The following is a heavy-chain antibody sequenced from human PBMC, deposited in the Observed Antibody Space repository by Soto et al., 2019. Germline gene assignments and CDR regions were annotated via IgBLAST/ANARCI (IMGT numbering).Heavy chain of an antibody. D-gene: IGHD5-12*01. CDR2: IYHSGST. V-gene: IGHV4-30-2*01. Sequence: QLQLQESGSGLVKPSQTLSLTCAVSGGSISSGGYSWSWIRQPPGKGLEWIGYIYHSGSTYYNPSLKSRVTISVDRSKNQCSLRLSSVTAAATAVYDCARSRGFPYYSGMDVWGQGTTVTVSS. CDR1: GGSISSGGYS. J-gene: IGHJ6*02. CDR3: ARSRGFPYYSGMDV.